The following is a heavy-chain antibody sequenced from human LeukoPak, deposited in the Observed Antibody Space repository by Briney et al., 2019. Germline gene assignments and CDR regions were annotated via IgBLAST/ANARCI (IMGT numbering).Heavy chain of an antibody. D-gene: IGHD3-3*01. J-gene: IGHJ3*02. V-gene: IGHV3-21*01. CDR2: ISSSSSYI. CDR3: ARDRSYYDFWSGYYDAFDI. CDR1: GFTFSSYS. Sequence: GGSLRLSCAASGFTFSSYSMNWVRQAPGKGLEWVSSISSSSSYIYYADSVKGRFTISRDNAKNSLYLQMNSLRAEDTAVYYCARDRSYYDFWSGYYDAFDIWGQGTMVTVPS.